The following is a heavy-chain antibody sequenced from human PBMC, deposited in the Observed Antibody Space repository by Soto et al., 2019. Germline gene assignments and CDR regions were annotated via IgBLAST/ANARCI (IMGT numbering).Heavy chain of an antibody. Sequence: PGGSLRLSCTASGFTFGDYAMSWFRQAPGKGLEWVGFIRSKAYGGTTEYAASVKGRFTISRDDSKSIAYLQMNSLKTEDTAVYYCTRDYSSGWPGYWGQGTLVTVSS. CDR3: TRDYSSGWPGY. CDR1: GFTFGDYA. V-gene: IGHV3-49*03. CDR2: IRSKAYGGTT. D-gene: IGHD6-19*01. J-gene: IGHJ4*02.